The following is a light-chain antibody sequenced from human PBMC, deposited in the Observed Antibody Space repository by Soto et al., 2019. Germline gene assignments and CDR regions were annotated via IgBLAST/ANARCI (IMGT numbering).Light chain of an antibody. CDR1: QSVSSY. CDR3: QQRSNWTQVLLT. CDR2: DAS. J-gene: IGKJ4*01. V-gene: IGKV3-11*01. Sequence: EIVLTQSPATLTLSPGERATLSCRASQSVSSYLAWYQQKPGQAPRLLIYDASNRATGIPARFSGSGSGTDFTLTISSLEPEDFAVYYCQQRSNWTQVLLTFGGGTKVDIK.